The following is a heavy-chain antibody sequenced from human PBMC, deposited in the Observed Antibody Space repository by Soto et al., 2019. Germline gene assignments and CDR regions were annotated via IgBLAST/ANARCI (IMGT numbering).Heavy chain of an antibody. CDR1: GFTFSSYS. Sequence: EVQLVESGGGLVQPGGSLRLSCAASGFTFSSYSMNWVRQAPGKGLEWVSYISSSSSTIYYADSVKGRFTISRDNAKNSLYLQMNSLRDEDTAVYYCARGLFRANTKPYHYWGQGTLVTVSS. J-gene: IGHJ4*02. CDR3: ARGLFRANTKPYHY. D-gene: IGHD1-26*01. CDR2: ISSSSSTI. V-gene: IGHV3-48*02.